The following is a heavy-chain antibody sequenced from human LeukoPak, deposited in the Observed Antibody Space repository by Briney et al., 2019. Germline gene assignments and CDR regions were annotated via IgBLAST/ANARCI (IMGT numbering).Heavy chain of an antibody. CDR1: GYTFTSYG. D-gene: IGHD2-2*02. J-gene: IGHJ6*02. CDR2: ISAYNGNT. V-gene: IGHV1-18*01. Sequence: ASVKVSCKASGYTFTSYGISWVRQAPGQGLEWMGWISAYNGNTNYAQKLQGRVTMTTDTSTSTAYMELRSLRSDDTAVYYCARERYCSSTSCYTYYHGMDVWGQGTTVTVSS. CDR3: ARERYCSSTSCYTYYHGMDV.